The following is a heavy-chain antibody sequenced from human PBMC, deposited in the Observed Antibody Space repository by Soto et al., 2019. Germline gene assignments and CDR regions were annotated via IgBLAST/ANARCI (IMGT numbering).Heavy chain of an antibody. CDR1: GFPFSTYW. V-gene: IGHV3-7*01. D-gene: IGHD2-21*01. Sequence: EVQLVESGGDLVHPGGSLRLSCAASGFPFSTYWMTWIRQAPGKGLEWVASMSQDGSEIVYVDSVRGRFTISRDNAKNSLYLQMSSLRVEDTAVYYCARLPYCAGDCHNYWGQGTLVTVSS. J-gene: IGHJ4*02. CDR2: MSQDGSEI. CDR3: ARLPYCAGDCHNY.